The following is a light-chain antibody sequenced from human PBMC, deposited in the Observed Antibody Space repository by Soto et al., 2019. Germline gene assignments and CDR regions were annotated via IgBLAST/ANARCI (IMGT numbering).Light chain of an antibody. Sequence: TQMTQSPSTLSASLGDRVTMTCRASQSLDRDYLAWYQQKPGKAPNLLIYKASTLESGVPSRFSGGGSGTAFTLTISSLQPDDFATYYCHQYDSYPRTFGQGTKVDIK. CDR3: HQYDSYPRT. CDR2: KAS. J-gene: IGKJ1*01. CDR1: QSLDRDY. V-gene: IGKV1-5*03.